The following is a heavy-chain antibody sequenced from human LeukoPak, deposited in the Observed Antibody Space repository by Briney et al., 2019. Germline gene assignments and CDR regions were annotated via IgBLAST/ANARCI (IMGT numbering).Heavy chain of an antibody. D-gene: IGHD3-10*01. CDR1: GYTVSDNY. Sequence: PGGSLRLSCGASGYTVSDNYMSCVPEATGRGLEWVSAISGSDGRRYYADSEKRRFTISRDNSKNTLYLQMNSLRAEDTAVYYCAKDLYYYGSGSKHYYYYGMDVWGQGTTVTVSS. V-gene: IGHV3-23*01. J-gene: IGHJ6*02. CDR3: AKDLYYYGSGSKHYYYYGMDV. CDR2: ISGSDGRR.